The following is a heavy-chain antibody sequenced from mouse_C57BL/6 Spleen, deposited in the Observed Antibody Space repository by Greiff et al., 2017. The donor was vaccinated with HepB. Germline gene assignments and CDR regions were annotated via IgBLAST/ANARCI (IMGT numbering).Heavy chain of an antibody. CDR2: ISNLAYSI. V-gene: IGHV5-15*01. Sequence: EVKLVESGGGLVQPGGSLKLSCAASGFTFSDYGMAWVRQAPRKGPEWVAFISNLAYSIYYADTVTGRFTISRENAKNTLYLEMSSLRSEDTAMYYCARKGSNYEDAMDYWGQGTSVTVSS. J-gene: IGHJ4*01. D-gene: IGHD2-5*01. CDR3: ARKGSNYEDAMDY. CDR1: GFTFSDYG.